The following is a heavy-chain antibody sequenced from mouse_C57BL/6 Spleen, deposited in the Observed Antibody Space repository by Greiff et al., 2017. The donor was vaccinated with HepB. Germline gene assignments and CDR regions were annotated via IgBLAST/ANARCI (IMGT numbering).Heavy chain of an antibody. CDR2: ISYSGST. CDR1: GYSITSGYD. V-gene: IGHV3-1*01. J-gene: IGHJ3*01. CDR3: ARDRDYGSFAY. D-gene: IGHD1-1*01. Sequence: VQLKESGPGMVKPSQSLSLTCTVTGYSITSGYDWHWIRHFPGNKLEWMGYISYSGSTNYNPSLKSRISITHDTSKNHFFLKLNSVTTEDTATYYCARDRDYGSFAYWGQGTLVTVSA.